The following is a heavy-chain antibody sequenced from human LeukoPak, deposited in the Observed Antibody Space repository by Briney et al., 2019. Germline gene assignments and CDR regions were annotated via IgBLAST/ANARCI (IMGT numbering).Heavy chain of an antibody. J-gene: IGHJ4*02. CDR3: ATSLQRWLQVNY. D-gene: IGHD5-24*01. V-gene: IGHV3-66*01. CDR1: GFTFSSYA. CDR2: IYSGGST. Sequence: TGGSLRLSCAASGFTFSSYAVSWVRQAPGKGLEWVSIIYSGGSTYYADSVKGRFTISRDNSKNTLYLQMNSLRAEDTAVYYCATSLQRWLQVNYWGQGALVTVSS.